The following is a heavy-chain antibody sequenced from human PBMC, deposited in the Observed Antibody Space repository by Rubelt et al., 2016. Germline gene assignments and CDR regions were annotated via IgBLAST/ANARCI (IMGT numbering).Heavy chain of an antibody. V-gene: IGHV3-15*01. Sequence: GSLRLSCAASGITLSDAWMDWIRQVPGRGLEWVGRIKTKAEGGATNYAAPVKDRFIISRDDSTNTLYLQMNSLKIEDTALYYCTTDFKAISGSYARFDYWGQGTLVTVSS. CDR3: TTDFKAISGSYARFDY. D-gene: IGHD1-26*01. CDR1: GITLSDAW. J-gene: IGHJ4*02. CDR2: IKTKAEGGAT.